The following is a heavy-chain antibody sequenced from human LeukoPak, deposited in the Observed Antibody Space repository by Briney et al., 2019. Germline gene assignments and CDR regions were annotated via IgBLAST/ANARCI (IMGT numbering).Heavy chain of an antibody. D-gene: IGHD2-2*01. V-gene: IGHV3-23*01. J-gene: IGHJ4*02. CDR1: GFTFSSCA. Sequence: GGSLRLSCAASGFTFSSCAMSWVRQAPGKGLEWVSAISGSGGSTYYADSVKGRFTISRDNSKNTLYLQMNSLRAEDTAVYYCAKDVNLVVPAACDYWGQGTLVTVSS. CDR3: AKDVNLVVPAACDY. CDR2: ISGSGGST.